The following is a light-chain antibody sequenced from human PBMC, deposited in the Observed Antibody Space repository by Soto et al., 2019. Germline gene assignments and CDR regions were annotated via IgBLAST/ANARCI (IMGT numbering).Light chain of an antibody. Sequence: QSVLTQPPSVSGAPGQRVTISCTGSSSNIGAGYDVHWYQQLPGTAPKLLIYGNSNRPSGVPDRFSGSKSGTSASLAITWLQAEDEADYYCQSYDSSLSVWVFCGGTKLTVL. J-gene: IGLJ3*02. CDR3: QSYDSSLSVWV. CDR2: GNS. V-gene: IGLV1-40*01. CDR1: SSNIGAGYD.